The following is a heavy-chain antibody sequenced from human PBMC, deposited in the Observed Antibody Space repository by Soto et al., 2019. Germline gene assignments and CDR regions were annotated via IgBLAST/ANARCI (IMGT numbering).Heavy chain of an antibody. Sequence: QVQLVQSGSEVKKPGASVKVSCKASGYTFTSYGISWVRQAPGQGLEWMGWISAYNGNTNYAQKLQGRVTMTTDTSTSTAYMELRSLRSHDTAVYYCARWGRGTMVRGVWGDWFDPWGQGTLVTVSS. D-gene: IGHD3-10*01. J-gene: IGHJ5*02. CDR2: ISAYNGNT. CDR1: GYTFTSYG. CDR3: ARWGRGTMVRGVWGDWFDP. V-gene: IGHV1-18*01.